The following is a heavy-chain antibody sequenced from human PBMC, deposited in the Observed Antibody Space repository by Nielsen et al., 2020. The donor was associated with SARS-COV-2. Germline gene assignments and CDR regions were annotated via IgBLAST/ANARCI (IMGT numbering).Heavy chain of an antibody. J-gene: IGHJ4*02. CDR3: ARAGAPAAMSNRGGYFDY. CDR2: INPNSGGT. CDR1: GYTFTGYY. Sequence: ASVKVSCKASGYTFTGYYMHWVRQAPGQGLEWMGWINPNSGGTNYAQKFQGWVTMTRETSISTAYMELSRLRSDDTAVYSCARAGAPAAMSNRGGYFDYWGQGTLVTVSS. V-gene: IGHV1-2*04. D-gene: IGHD2-2*01.